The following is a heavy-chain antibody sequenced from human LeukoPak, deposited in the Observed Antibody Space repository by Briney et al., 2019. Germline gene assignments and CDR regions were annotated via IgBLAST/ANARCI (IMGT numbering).Heavy chain of an antibody. D-gene: IGHD2-2*02. J-gene: IGHJ4*02. CDR3: AKDFCSSTSCYIPDY. CDR1: GFTFSSYG. CDR2: IRYDGSNK. Sequence: GGSLRLSCAASGFTFSSYGMHWVRQAPGKGLEWVAFIRYDGSNKYYADSVKGRFTISRDNSKNTLYLQMNSLRAEDTAVYYCAKDFCSSTSCYIPDYWGRGTLVTVSS. V-gene: IGHV3-30*02.